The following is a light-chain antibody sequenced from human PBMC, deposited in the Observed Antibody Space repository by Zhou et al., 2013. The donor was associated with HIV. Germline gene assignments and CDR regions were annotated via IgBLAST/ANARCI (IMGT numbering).Light chain of an antibody. CDR1: QSISSSY. Sequence: EFVLTQSPGTLSLSPGERATLSCRASQSISSSYLAWYQQKPGQAPRLLIYGTSTRATGIPDRFSGSGSGTDFTLTISRLEPEDFALYYCQQYGYSLWTFGQGTKVEIK. V-gene: IGKV3-20*01. J-gene: IGKJ1*01. CDR2: GTS. CDR3: QQYGYSLWT.